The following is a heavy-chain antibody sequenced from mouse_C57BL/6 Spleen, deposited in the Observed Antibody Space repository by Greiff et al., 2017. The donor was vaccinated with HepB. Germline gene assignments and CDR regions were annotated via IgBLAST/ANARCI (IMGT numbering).Heavy chain of an antibody. Sequence: VQLQQPGAELVMPGASVKLSCKASGYTFTSYWMHWVKQRPGQGLEWIGEIDPSDSYTNYNQKFKGKSTLTVDKSSSTAYMQLSSLTSEDSAVYYCARSGVGNLLLRDWGQGTSVTVSS. V-gene: IGHV1-69*01. CDR3: ARSGVGNLLLRD. J-gene: IGHJ4*01. D-gene: IGHD1-1*01. CDR1: GYTFTSYW. CDR2: IDPSDSYT.